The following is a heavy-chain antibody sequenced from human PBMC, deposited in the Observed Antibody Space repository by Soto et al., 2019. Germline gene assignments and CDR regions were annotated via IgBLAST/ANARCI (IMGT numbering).Heavy chain of an antibody. D-gene: IGHD1-7*01. J-gene: IGHJ3*02. CDR2: IIPILVTA. V-gene: IGHV1-69*13. Sequence: VASVKVSCQDSRDTFCSYAISWVRQAPGQGLEGIGGIIPILVTANYAQTFQGRVAITSVGSTGTAYMELRSLRSEDKAVYYCASLKLELHAFDIWAQGTWVTVS. CDR3: ASLKLELHAFDI. CDR1: RDTFCSYA.